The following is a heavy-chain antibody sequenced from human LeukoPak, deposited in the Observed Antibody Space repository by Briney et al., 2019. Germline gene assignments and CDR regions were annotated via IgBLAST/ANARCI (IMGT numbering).Heavy chain of an antibody. J-gene: IGHJ4*02. Sequence: GGSLRLSCAASGFTFSSYSMNWVRQAPGKGLEWVSSISSGSSYIYYADSVKGRFTISRDNAKNSLYLQMNSLRAEDTAVYYCARGSSSWYRNWGQGTLVTVSS. CDR1: GFTFSSYS. CDR2: ISSGSSYI. CDR3: ARGSSSWYRN. D-gene: IGHD6-13*01. V-gene: IGHV3-21*01.